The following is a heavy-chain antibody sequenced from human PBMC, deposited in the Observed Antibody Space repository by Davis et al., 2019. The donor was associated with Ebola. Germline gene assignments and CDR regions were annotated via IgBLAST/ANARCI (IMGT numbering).Heavy chain of an antibody. CDR1: GGSISNYY. Sequence: SETLSLTCTVSGGSISNYYWSWIRQPPGKGLEWIRYIYSSGNTNSNPSLKSRVTISIDTSKNQFSLTLNSVTAADTAVYYCATLAGPGFWGHGTLVTVSS. CDR2: IYSSGNT. J-gene: IGHJ4*01. D-gene: IGHD3-10*01. CDR3: ATLAGPGF. V-gene: IGHV4-59*08.